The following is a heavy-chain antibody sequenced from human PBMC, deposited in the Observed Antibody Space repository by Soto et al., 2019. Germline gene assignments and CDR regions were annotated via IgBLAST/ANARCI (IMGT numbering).Heavy chain of an antibody. D-gene: IGHD3-10*01. J-gene: IGHJ4*02. Sequence: SETLSLTCTVSGASITSGGYFWTWIRQHPGKGLEWIGYIYYSGSTYYNPSLKSRVTMSVDTSKKQFSLKLSSVTAADTAMYYCARFAGATSDFWGQGTLATVSS. V-gene: IGHV4-31*03. CDR1: GASITSGGYF. CDR2: IYYSGST. CDR3: ARFAGATSDF.